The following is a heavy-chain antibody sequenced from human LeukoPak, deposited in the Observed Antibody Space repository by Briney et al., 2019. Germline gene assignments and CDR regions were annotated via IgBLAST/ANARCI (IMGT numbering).Heavy chain of an antibody. V-gene: IGHV3-53*01. J-gene: IGHJ6*03. CDR3: ATRKGYSYDYYYYYYMDV. D-gene: IGHD5-18*01. CDR1: GFTVSSNY. Sequence: PGGSLRLSCAASGFTVSSNYMSWVRQAPGKGLEWVSVIYSGGSTYYADSVKGRFTISRDNSKNTLYLQMNSLRAEDTAVYYCATRKGYSYDYYYYYYMDVWGKGTTVTISS. CDR2: IYSGGST.